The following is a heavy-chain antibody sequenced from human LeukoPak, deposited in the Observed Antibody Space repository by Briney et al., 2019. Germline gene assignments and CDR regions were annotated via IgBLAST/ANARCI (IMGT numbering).Heavy chain of an antibody. Sequence: PGRSLRLSCAASGFTFSSYGMHWVRQAPGKGLEWVAVISYDGSNKYYADSVKGRFTISRDNSKNTLYLQMNRLRAEDTAVYYCAKTTTFDTYYYYYMDVWGKGTTVTISS. V-gene: IGHV3-30*18. CDR2: ISYDGSNK. J-gene: IGHJ6*03. CDR3: AKTTTFDTYYYYYMDV. D-gene: IGHD3-10*02. CDR1: GFTFSSYG.